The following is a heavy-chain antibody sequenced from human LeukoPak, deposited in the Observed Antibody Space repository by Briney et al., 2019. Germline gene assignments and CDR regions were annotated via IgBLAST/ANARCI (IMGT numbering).Heavy chain of an antibody. CDR1: GYTFTSYG. Sequence: GASVKVSCKASGYTFTSYGISWVRQAPVQGLEWMGWISAYNGNTNYAQKLQGRVTMTTDTSTSTAYMELRSLRSDDTAVYYCARDVVRLRGAPSPFDYWGQGTLVTVSS. D-gene: IGHD3-10*01. J-gene: IGHJ4*02. CDR2: ISAYNGNT. CDR3: ARDVVRLRGAPSPFDY. V-gene: IGHV1-18*01.